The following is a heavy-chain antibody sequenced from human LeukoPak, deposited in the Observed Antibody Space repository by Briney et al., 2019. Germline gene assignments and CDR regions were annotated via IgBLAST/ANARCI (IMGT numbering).Heavy chain of an antibody. CDR2: IYYSGGT. D-gene: IGHD6-6*01. V-gene: IGHV4-39*07. CDR3: ARETLLSIAAPGY. CDR1: GGSISSSSYY. Sequence: SETLSLTCTVSGGSISSSSYYWGWIRQPPGKGLEWIGSIYYSGGTYYNPSLKSRVTISVDTSKNQFSLKLSSVTAADTAVYYCARETLLSIAAPGYWGQGTLVTVSS. J-gene: IGHJ4*02.